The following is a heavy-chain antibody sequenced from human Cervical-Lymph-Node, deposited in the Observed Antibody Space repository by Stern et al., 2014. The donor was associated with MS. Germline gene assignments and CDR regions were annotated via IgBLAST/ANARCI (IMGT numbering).Heavy chain of an antibody. CDR3: ATSTGYFLLEYYFDY. CDR2: IYPGYSYT. Sequence: EVQLEESGAEVKKPGESLKISCQGSGYSFTSSWIGWVRQMPGKGLEWMGVIYPGYSYTRYNPSFQGQVTISADKSVSTAYLQWSSLKASDTAMYYCATSTGYFLLEYYFDYWGQGTLVTVSS. D-gene: IGHD2-8*02. CDR1: GYSFTSSW. V-gene: IGHV5-51*01. J-gene: IGHJ4*02.